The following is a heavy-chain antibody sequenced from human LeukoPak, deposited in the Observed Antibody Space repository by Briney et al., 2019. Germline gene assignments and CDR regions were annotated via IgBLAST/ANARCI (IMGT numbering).Heavy chain of an antibody. CDR3: AREYYDSSGFSFDY. V-gene: IGHV3-74*01. D-gene: IGHD3-22*01. CDR2: IDSDGSST. Sequence: GGSLRLSCAASGFTFSSYWMHWVRQAPGKGLVWVSRIDSDGSSTSYADSVKGRFTISRDHAKNTLYLQMNSLRAEDTAVYYCAREYYDSSGFSFDYWGQGTLVTVSS. J-gene: IGHJ4*02. CDR1: GFTFSSYW.